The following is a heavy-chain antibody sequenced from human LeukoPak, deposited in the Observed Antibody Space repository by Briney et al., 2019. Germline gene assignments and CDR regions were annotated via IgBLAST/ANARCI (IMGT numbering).Heavy chain of an antibody. CDR1: GFTFSSYS. Sequence: PGGSLRLSCAASGFTFSSYSMNWVRQAPGKGLEWVSSISSSSSYIYYADSVKGRFTISRDNAKNSLYLQMNSLRAEDTAVYYCARDPYSGSYLSYYYYGMDVWGQGTTVTVSS. V-gene: IGHV3-21*01. CDR3: ARDPYSGSYLSYYYYGMDV. J-gene: IGHJ6*02. D-gene: IGHD1-26*01. CDR2: ISSSSSYI.